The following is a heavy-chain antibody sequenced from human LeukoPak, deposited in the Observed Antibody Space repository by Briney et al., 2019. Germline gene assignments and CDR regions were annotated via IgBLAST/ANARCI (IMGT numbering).Heavy chain of an antibody. Sequence: ASVKVSCKASGYTFIAYYIYWMRQAPGQGLEWVGRINPNSGGTNYAQNFQDRVTLTRDTSITTAYMELNRLISDDTAVYYSARRGSGYYDSREAFDIWGQGTMVTVSS. CDR2: INPNSGGT. D-gene: IGHD3-22*01. J-gene: IGHJ3*02. CDR3: ARRGSGYYDSREAFDI. V-gene: IGHV1-2*06. CDR1: GYTFIAYY.